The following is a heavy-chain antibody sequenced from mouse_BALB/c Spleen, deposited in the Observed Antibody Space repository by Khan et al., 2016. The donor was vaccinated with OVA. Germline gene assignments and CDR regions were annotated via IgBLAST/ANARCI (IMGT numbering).Heavy chain of an antibody. CDR2: ISYTGYT. CDR1: GDSITTGY. D-gene: IGHD2-14*01. CDR3: ARSTYRYAFVY. Sequence: EVQLQESGPSLVKPSQTLSLTCSATGDSITTGYWHWIRKFPGNKLEYMGYISYTGYTYYNPSLKVRISTTRHTSNNKSYLQLNSVTDEDTSTYYCARSTYRYAFVYWGQGTLVTVSA. V-gene: IGHV3-8*02. J-gene: IGHJ3*01.